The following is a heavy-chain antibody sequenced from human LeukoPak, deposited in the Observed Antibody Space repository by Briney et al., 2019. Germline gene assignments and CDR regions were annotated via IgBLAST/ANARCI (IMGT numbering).Heavy chain of an antibody. D-gene: IGHD1-26*01. CDR2: IRNKANSYTT. J-gene: IGHJ4*02. Sequence: VGSLRLACAASGFTFSDHAMDWVRQAPGKGLEWVGRIRNKANSYTTEYAASVQGRFTVSRDDSMNSLYLQMNSMKTEDTAVYYCTRLVGANDWGQGTLVTVSS. CDR1: GFTFSDHA. V-gene: IGHV3-72*01. CDR3: TRLVGAND.